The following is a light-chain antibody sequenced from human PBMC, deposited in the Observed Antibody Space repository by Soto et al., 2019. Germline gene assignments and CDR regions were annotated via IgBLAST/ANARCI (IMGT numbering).Light chain of an antibody. CDR3: QQRSDWPPLT. Sequence: EIVLTQSPGTLSLSPGERATLSCRASQSVSRDLAWYQQKHGQAPRLLFYDASKRATGIPDRFSGSGSGTDFTLTISSLEPEDFAVYYCQQRSDWPPLTFGGGTKVEVK. CDR1: QSVSRD. J-gene: IGKJ4*01. CDR2: DAS. V-gene: IGKV3-11*01.